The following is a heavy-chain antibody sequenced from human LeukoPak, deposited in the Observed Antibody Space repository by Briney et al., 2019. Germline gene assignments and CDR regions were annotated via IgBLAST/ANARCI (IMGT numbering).Heavy chain of an antibody. D-gene: IGHD6-19*01. CDR1: GFIFSNYG. Sequence: PGGSLRLSCAASGFIFSNYGMHWVRHAPGKGLEWVAFIRYDESNKFYADSVKGRFTISRDNSKNILFLQMNSLRAEDTAVYYCATMQWMERVDWFDPWGQGTLVTVSS. J-gene: IGHJ5*02. CDR3: ATMQWMERVDWFDP. CDR2: IRYDESNK. V-gene: IGHV3-30*02.